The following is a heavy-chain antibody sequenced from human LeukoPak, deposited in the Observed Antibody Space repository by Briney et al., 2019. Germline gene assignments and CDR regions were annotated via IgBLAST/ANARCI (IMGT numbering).Heavy chain of an antibody. J-gene: IGHJ5*02. Sequence: SQTLSLTCTVSGASISSGSYYWNWIRQPAGKGVEWIGRIFASGSTNYNPSLKSRVTISVDTSKNQFSLKLSSVTAADTAVYYCASGEPWFDPWGQGTLVTVSS. V-gene: IGHV4-61*02. CDR2: IFASGST. D-gene: IGHD3-10*01. CDR3: ASGEPWFDP. CDR1: GASISSGSYY.